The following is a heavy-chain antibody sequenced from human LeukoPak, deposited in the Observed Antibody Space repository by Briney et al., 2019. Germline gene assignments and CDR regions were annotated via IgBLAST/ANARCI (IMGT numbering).Heavy chain of an antibody. CDR1: GYTFTGYY. CDR2: INPNSGGT. CDR3: ARVGSGSYYFPTNWFDP. D-gene: IGHD3-10*01. V-gene: IGHV1-2*02. Sequence: ASVKVSCKASGYTFTGYYMHWVRQAPGQGLEWMGWINPNSGGTNYAQKFQGRVTMTRDTSISTAYMELRSLRSDDTAVYYCARVGSGSYYFPTNWFDPWGQGTLVTVSS. J-gene: IGHJ5*02.